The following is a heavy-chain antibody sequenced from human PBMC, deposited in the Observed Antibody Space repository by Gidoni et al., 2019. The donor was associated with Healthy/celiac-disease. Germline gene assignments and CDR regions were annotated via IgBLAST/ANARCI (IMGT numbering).Heavy chain of an antibody. D-gene: IGHD2-2*02. J-gene: IGHJ6*02. V-gene: IGHV3-13*01. CDR3: ARGGARYCSSTSCYTDPYYYYGMDV. Sequence: EVQLVESGGGLVQPGGALGLSWAGAGVTFRSYDKHRGCKATGKGLGLVSAIGTACDTYYPGSVKCLFTIFRENAKNSLYLLMNSLRAGDTAVYYCARGGARYCSSTSCYTDPYYYYGMDVWGQGTTVTVSS. CDR2: IGTACDT. CDR1: GVTFRSYD.